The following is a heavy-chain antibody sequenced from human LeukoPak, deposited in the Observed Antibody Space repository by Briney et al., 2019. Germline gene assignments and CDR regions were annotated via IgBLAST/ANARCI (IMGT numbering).Heavy chain of an antibody. V-gene: IGHV3-48*03. J-gene: IGHJ3*01. CDR2: ISSSGITT. CDR1: TFTFSSYD. D-gene: IGHD3-16*01. CDR3: ARDLVSGAYTFDF. Sequence: QPGGSLRLSCTASTFTFSSYDINWVRQAPGKGLEWLSYISSSGITTYYADSVKGRFTISRDNARNSVYLQMNSLRAGDTAVYYCARDLVSGAYTFDFWGHGTMVTVSS.